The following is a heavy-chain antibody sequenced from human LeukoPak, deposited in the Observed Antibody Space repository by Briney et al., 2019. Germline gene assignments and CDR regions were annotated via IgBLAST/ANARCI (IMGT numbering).Heavy chain of an antibody. CDR3: ARDLDSSGYISAFDI. J-gene: IGHJ3*02. Sequence: PSETLSLTCTVPGGSISSYYWSWIRQPPGKGLEWIGYIYYSGSTNYNPSLKSRVTISVDTSKNQFSLKLSSVTAADTAVYCCARDLDSSGYISAFDIWGQGTMVTVSS. D-gene: IGHD3-22*01. V-gene: IGHV4-59*01. CDR2: IYYSGST. CDR1: GGSISSYY.